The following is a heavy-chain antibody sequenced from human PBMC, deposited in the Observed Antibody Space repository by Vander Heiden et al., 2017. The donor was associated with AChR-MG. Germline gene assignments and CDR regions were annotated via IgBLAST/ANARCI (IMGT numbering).Heavy chain of an antibody. Sequence: EVQLLESGGGLVQPGGSLRLSCAASGFSFSSYAMSWVRQAPGKGLEWVSVLSGSGGSTYYPDSVKGRFTISRDNSKNTLYLQMNSLRVEDTAVYYCAKRRYGNYGDFDYWGQGTLVTVSS. V-gene: IGHV3-23*01. CDR1: GFSFSSYA. D-gene: IGHD1-7*01. J-gene: IGHJ4*02. CDR2: LSGSGGST. CDR3: AKRRYGNYGDFDY.